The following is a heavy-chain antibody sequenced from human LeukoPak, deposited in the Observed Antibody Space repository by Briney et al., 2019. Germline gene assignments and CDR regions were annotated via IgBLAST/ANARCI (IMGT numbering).Heavy chain of an antibody. D-gene: IGHD3-3*01. V-gene: IGHV4-59*01. CDR2: IYYSGST. Sequence: PSETLSLTCTVSGGSISSYYSSWIRQPPGKRLEWIGHIYYSGSTNYNPSLKSRVTISVDTSKNQFSLKLSSVTAADTAVYYCASRSSIWSGYQDTLYYFDSGGRGTLVTVSS. J-gene: IGHJ4*02. CDR1: GGSISSYY. CDR3: ASRSSIWSGYQDTLYYFDS.